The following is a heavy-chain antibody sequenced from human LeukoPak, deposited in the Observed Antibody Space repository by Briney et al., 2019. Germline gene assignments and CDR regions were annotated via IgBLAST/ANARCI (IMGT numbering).Heavy chain of an antibody. Sequence: SETLSLTCTVSGGSISNFSYYWGWIRQPPGRGLEWIGTIYYSGSTYYNPALKSRVTISTATSKNQFSLNLRSVTAADTAVYYCARVRGDSPYSFDYWGQGTLVTVSS. J-gene: IGHJ4*02. D-gene: IGHD2-21*02. CDR2: IYYSGST. V-gene: IGHV4-39*07. CDR3: ARVRGDSPYSFDY. CDR1: GGSISNFSYY.